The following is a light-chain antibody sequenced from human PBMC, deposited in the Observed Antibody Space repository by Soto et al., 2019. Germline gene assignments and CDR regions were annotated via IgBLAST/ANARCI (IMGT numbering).Light chain of an antibody. J-gene: IGLJ2*01. Sequence: QSALTQPRSVSGSPGQSVTISCTGTSSDVGTSTSVSLYQQHPGKAPKLMIYDVSQRPSGVPDRFSGSKSGNTASLTISGLQAEDASDYYFCSYAGSYTSVFGGGTKLTVL. CDR1: SSDVGTSTS. CDR2: DVS. V-gene: IGLV2-11*01. CDR3: CSYAGSYTSV.